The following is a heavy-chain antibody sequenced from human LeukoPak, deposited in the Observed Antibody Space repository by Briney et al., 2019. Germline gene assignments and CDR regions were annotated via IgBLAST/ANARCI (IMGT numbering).Heavy chain of an antibody. CDR2: ISSSSSYI. CDR1: GFTFSRSW. D-gene: IGHD3-22*01. Sequence: GGSLRLSCAASGFTFSRSWMSWVRQAPGKGLEWVSSISSSSSYIYYADSVKGRFTISRDNSRNTLYLQMNSLRAEDTAVYYCAKVTRDYYDSSGYYYDAFDIWGQGTMVTVSS. J-gene: IGHJ3*02. V-gene: IGHV3-21*04. CDR3: AKVTRDYYDSSGYYYDAFDI.